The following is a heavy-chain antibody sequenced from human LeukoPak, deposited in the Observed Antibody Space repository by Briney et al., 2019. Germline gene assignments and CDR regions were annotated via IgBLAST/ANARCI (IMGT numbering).Heavy chain of an antibody. CDR2: IRYDGSNK. Sequence: GGSLRLSCAASGFTFSSYGMHWVRQAPGKGLEWVAFIRYDGSNKYYADSVKGRFTISRDNSKNTLYLQMNSLRAEDTAVYYCAKDVYYDSSGYYETEYYFDYWGQGTLVTVSS. V-gene: IGHV3-30*02. CDR3: AKDVYYDSSGYYETEYYFDY. CDR1: GFTFSSYG. J-gene: IGHJ4*02. D-gene: IGHD3-22*01.